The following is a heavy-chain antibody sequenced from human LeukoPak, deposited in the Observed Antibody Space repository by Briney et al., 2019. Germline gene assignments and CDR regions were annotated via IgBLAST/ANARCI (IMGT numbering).Heavy chain of an antibody. CDR2: IYHSGST. V-gene: IGHV4-38-2*02. Sequence: SETLSLTCTVSGYSISSGFYWGWIRQPPGKGLEWIGNIYHSGSTYYNPSLKSRVTISVDTSKNQLSLKLSSVTAADTAVYYCARGFSRDDYYMDVWGKGTTVTVSS. J-gene: IGHJ6*03. CDR1: GYSISSGFY. CDR3: ARGFSRDDYYMDV. D-gene: IGHD2-2*01.